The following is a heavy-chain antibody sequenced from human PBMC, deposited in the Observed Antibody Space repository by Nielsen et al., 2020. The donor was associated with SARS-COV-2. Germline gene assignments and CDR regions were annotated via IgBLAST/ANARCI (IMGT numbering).Heavy chain of an antibody. D-gene: IGHD3-10*01. Sequence: GGSLRLSCAASGFTFSSYAIQWVRQAPGKGLLWVSRINSDGTTTTYADSVKGRFTISRDNAKNTLYLQMNTLRVEDTAVYYCVAADGGYWGQGTRVTVSA. CDR3: VAADGGY. CDR1: GFTFSSYA. CDR2: INSDGTTT. V-gene: IGHV3-74*01. J-gene: IGHJ4*02.